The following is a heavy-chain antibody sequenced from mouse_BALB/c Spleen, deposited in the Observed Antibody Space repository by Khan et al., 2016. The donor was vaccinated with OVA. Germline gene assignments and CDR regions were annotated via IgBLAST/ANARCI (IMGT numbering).Heavy chain of an antibody. CDR2: ISSGGSYT. J-gene: IGHJ2*01. Sequence: EVELVESGGDLVKPGGSLKLSCAASGFTFSSFGMSWIRQTPDKRLEWVATISSGGSYTYYPDSVKGRFTISRDNAKNTLYLQMSSLKSEDTAMYYCATQYRNSSFEYWGQGTTVTVSS. V-gene: IGHV5-6*01. D-gene: IGHD2-1*01. CDR3: ATQYRNSSFEY. CDR1: GFTFSSFG.